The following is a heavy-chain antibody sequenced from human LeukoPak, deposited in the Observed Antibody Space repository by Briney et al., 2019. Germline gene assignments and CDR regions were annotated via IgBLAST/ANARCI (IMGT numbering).Heavy chain of an antibody. V-gene: IGHV3-7*01. CDR1: GFTFTTYW. J-gene: IGHJ5*02. Sequence: GGSLRLSCAASGFTFTTYWMGWVRQAPGKGLEWVASIKPDGSEKYYVDSVKGRFTISRDSAENTVYLQMESLKGEDTAFYYCARPLLYYYGSETYFWFDLWGQGTLVTVSS. D-gene: IGHD3-10*01. CDR2: IKPDGSEK. CDR3: ARPLLYYYGSETYFWFDL.